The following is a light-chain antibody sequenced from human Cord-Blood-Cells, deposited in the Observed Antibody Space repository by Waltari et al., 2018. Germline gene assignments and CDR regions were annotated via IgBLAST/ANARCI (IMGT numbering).Light chain of an antibody. J-gene: IGLJ2*01. CDR3: SSYAGSNNLV. CDR1: SSDVGGSNY. Sequence: QSALTQPPSASGSPGQSVTIPCTGTSSDVGGSNYVSWYQQPPAKAPKLMIYEVSKRPSGVPDRFSGSKSGNTASLTVSGLQAEDEADYYCSSYAGSNNLVFGGGTKLTVL. CDR2: EVS. V-gene: IGLV2-8*01.